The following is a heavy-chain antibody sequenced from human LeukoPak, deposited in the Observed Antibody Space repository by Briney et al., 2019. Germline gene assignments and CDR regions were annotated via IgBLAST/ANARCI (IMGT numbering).Heavy chain of an antibody. CDR2: IYYSGST. CDR3: ARGIGMIDY. D-gene: IGHD2-21*01. J-gene: IGHJ4*02. CDR1: GGSISSSSYY. Sequence: SETLSLTCTVSGGSISSSSYYWGWIRQPPGKGLEWLGSIYYSGSTYYNPSLKSRVTISVDTSKNQFSLKLSSVTAADTAVYYCARGIGMIDYWGQGTLVTVSS. V-gene: IGHV4-39*01.